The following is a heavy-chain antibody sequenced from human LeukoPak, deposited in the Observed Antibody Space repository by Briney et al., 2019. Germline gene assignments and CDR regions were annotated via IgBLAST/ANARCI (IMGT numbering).Heavy chain of an antibody. CDR3: ASLIWRGAAT. V-gene: IGHV4-34*01. CDR2: IYHSGST. CDR1: GGSFSGYY. Sequence: SETLSLTCAVYGGSFSGYYWSWIRQPPGKGLEWIGSIYHSGSTYYNPSLKSRVTISVDTSKNQFSLKLSSVTAADTAVYYCASLIWRGAATWGQGTLVTVSS. D-gene: IGHD3-16*01. J-gene: IGHJ5*02.